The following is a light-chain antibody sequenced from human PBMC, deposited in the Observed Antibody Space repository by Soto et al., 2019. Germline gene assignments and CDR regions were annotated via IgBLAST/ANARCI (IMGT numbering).Light chain of an antibody. CDR1: NSNLGAGYD. CDR3: QAYDYSLTAFV. CDR2: GNR. Sequence: QSVLTQPPSVSGAPGQRVTISCTGTNSNLGAGYDVHWYQQLPGAAPKLVIFGNRNRPSGVPERFSGSKSGTSASLAITGRQADDEAAYYCQAYDYSLTAFVFGGGTKLTVL. J-gene: IGLJ3*02. V-gene: IGLV1-40*01.